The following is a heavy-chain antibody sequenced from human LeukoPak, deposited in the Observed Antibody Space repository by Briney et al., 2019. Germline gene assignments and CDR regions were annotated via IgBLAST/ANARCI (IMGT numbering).Heavy chain of an antibody. CDR3: ARFGPAYGDYAPYYFDY. Sequence: GGSLRLSCAASGFTFSSYWMSWVRQAPGKGLEWVANIKQDGSEKYYVDSVKGRFTISRDNAKNSLYLQMNSLRAEDTAVYYCARFGPAYGDYAPYYFDYWGQGTLVTVSS. CDR1: GFTFSSYW. V-gene: IGHV3-7*01. D-gene: IGHD4-17*01. J-gene: IGHJ4*02. CDR2: IKQDGSEK.